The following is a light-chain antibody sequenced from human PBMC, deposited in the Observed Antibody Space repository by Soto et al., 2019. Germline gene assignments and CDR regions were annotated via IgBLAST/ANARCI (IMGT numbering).Light chain of an antibody. CDR1: HSVSSR. CDR2: GAS. Sequence: EIVMTQSPATLSVSPGERATLSCRASHSVSSRLAWYQQKPGQAPRLLIYGASTRATGLPGRLSGSGSGTEFTLTISSLQSEDFAVYYCQHYTNWPLTFGGGTKVEIK. CDR3: QHYTNWPLT. J-gene: IGKJ4*01. V-gene: IGKV3-15*01.